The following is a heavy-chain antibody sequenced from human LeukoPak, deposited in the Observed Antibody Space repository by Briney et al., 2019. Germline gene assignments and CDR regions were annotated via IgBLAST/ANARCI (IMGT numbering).Heavy chain of an antibody. CDR2: IYTSGST. CDR3: ARGTVAGRGTFDY. CDR1: GGSFSGYY. V-gene: IGHV4-59*10. Sequence: KPSETLSLTCAVYGGSFSGYYWSWIRQPAGKGLEWIGRIYTSGSTNYNPSLKSRVTMSVDTSKNQFSLKLSSVTAADTAVYYCARGTVAGRGTFDYWGQGTLVTVSS. D-gene: IGHD6-19*01. J-gene: IGHJ4*02.